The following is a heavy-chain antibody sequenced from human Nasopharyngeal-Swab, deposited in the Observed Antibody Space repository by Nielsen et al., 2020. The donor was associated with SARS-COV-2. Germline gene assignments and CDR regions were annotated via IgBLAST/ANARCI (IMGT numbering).Heavy chain of an antibody. V-gene: IGHV2-70*01. CDR2: IDWDDDK. J-gene: IGHJ6*03. CDR3: ARAQTSSWAVRYYYYMDV. D-gene: IGHD6-13*01. Sequence: WIRQPPGKALEWLALIDWDDDKYYSTSLRTRLTISKDTSKNQVVLTTTNMDPVDTATYYCARAQTSSWAVRYYYYMDVWGKGTTVTVSS.